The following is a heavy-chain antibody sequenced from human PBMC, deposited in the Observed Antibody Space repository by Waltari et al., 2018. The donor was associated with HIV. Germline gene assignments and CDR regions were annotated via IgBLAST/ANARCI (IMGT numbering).Heavy chain of an antibody. D-gene: IGHD4-17*01. CDR3: ARDFDGEHNYYNGMDV. CDR2: ISDNGRKK. J-gene: IGHJ6*02. V-gene: IGHV3-30*03. CDR1: GFIFSKYG. Sequence: VQLVESGGGVVQPGMSLRLSCAAAGFIFSKYGIHWVRQAPGKGLEWVSFISDNGRKKYYTDSVKGRYVVSRDNSRNSLSLQMNSLRNEDTGVYYCARDFDGEHNYYNGMDVWGQGTTVTVSS.